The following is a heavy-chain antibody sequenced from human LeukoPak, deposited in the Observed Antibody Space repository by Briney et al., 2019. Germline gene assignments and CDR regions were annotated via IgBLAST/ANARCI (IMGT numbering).Heavy chain of an antibody. CDR2: IQYDGNNK. CDR3: AEDQQLQPFHY. CDR1: GFVFNSYG. V-gene: IGHV3-30*02. D-gene: IGHD1-1*01. J-gene: IGHJ4*02. Sequence: GGSLRLSCAASGFVFNSYGMHWVRQAPGKGLEWVAFIQYDGNNKYYADSVKGRFTISRDNSKNTLYLQMNSLRAEDTAMYYCAEDQQLQPFHYWGQGTLVTVSS.